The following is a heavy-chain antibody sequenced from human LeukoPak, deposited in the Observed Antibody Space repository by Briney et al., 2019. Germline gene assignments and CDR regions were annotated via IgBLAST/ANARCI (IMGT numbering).Heavy chain of an antibody. CDR3: ARQLTGDNWFDP. D-gene: IGHD7-27*01. CDR2: VHNSGST. Sequence: SETLSLTCIVSGGSITTSDNYWGWIRQPPGKGLEWIGAVHNSGSTYYNPSLKSRVTISVDTSKNQFSLKLSSVTAADTAVYYCARQLTGDNWFDPWGQGTLVTVSS. CDR1: GGSITTSDNY. V-gene: IGHV4-39*01. J-gene: IGHJ5*02.